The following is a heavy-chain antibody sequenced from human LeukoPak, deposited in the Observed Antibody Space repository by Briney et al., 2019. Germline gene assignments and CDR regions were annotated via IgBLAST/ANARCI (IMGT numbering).Heavy chain of an antibody. CDR1: VFTFSSYA. D-gene: IGHD3-9*01. Sequence: GGSLRLSCAASVFTFSSYAMSWVRQAPGKGLEWVSAISGSGGSTYYADSVKGRFTSCRDNSKNTPYLQMNSLRAEDTAVYYCASHYDILTGYYFYWGQGTLVTVSS. J-gene: IGHJ4*02. CDR3: ASHYDILTGYYFY. CDR2: ISGSGGST. V-gene: IGHV3-23*01.